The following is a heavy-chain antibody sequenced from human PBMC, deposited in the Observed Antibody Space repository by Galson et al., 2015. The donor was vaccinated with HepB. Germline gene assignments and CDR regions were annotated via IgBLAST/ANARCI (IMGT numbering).Heavy chain of an antibody. Sequence: SLRLSCAASGFTVSSNYMSWVRQAPGKGLEWVSVIYSGGSTYYADSVKGRFTISRDNSKNTLYLQMNSLRAEDTAVYYCARRGGLGVHYYYGMDVWGQGTTVTVSS. V-gene: IGHV3-53*01. CDR2: IYSGGST. D-gene: IGHD1-26*01. CDR1: GFTVSSNY. J-gene: IGHJ6*02. CDR3: ARRGGLGVHYYYGMDV.